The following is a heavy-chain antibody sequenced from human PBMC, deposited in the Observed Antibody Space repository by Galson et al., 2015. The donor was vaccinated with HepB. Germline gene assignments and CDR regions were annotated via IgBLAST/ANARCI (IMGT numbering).Heavy chain of an antibody. V-gene: IGHV3-7*03. CDR3: ARERDPTSSGTLLNY. D-gene: IGHD6-6*01. Sequence: SLRLSCAASGFTFSNYWMSWVRQAPGKGLEWVANINEDGSETHYVDSMKGRFIISRDNAKKSLYLQMNSLRAEDTAIYYCARERDPTSSGTLLNYWGQGTLVTVSS. CDR2: INEDGSET. J-gene: IGHJ4*02. CDR1: GFTFSNYW.